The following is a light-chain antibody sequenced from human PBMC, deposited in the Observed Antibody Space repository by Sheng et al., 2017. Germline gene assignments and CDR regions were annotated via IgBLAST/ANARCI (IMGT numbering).Light chain of an antibody. CDR1: SSDVGTYNY. Sequence: QSALTQPASVSGSPGQSITISCTGTSSDVGTYNYVSWYQQHPGKAPKLMIYDVSNRPSGVSNRFSGSKSGNTASLTISGLQAEDEADYYCCSYAGSRSFVFGSGTNVSVL. J-gene: IGLJ1*01. CDR2: DVS. V-gene: IGLV2-14*03. CDR3: CSYAGSRSFV.